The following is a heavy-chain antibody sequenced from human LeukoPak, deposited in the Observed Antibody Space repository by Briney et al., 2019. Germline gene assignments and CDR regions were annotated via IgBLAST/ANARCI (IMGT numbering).Heavy chain of an antibody. CDR2: ISAYNGNT. CDR3: ARDCSSTSCYMNYYYGMDV. CDR1: GYTFTSYG. V-gene: IGHV1-18*01. Sequence: ASVKFSCKASGYTFTSYGISWVRQAPGQGLEWMGWISAYNGNTNYAQKLQGRVTMTTDTSTSTAYMELRSLRSDDTAVYYCARDCSSTSCYMNYYYGMDVWGQGTTVTVSS. D-gene: IGHD2-2*02. J-gene: IGHJ6*02.